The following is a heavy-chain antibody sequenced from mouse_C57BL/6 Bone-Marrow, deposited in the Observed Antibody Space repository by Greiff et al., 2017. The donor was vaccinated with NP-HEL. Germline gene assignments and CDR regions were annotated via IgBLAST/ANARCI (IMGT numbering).Heavy chain of an antibody. CDR1: GFTFSSYA. D-gene: IGHD1-1*01. J-gene: IGHJ3*01. V-gene: IGHV5-4*03. CDR3: ARGQGGSSWFAY. Sequence: EVKLMESGGGLVKPGGSLKLSCAASGFTFSSYAMSWVRQTPDKRLEWVATISDGGSYTYYPDNVKGRFTISRDNAKNNLYLQMSHLKSEETAMYYCARGQGGSSWFAYWGQGTLVTVSA. CDR2: ISDGGSYT.